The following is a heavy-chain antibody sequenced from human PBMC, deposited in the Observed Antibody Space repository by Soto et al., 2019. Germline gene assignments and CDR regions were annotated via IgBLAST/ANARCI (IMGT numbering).Heavy chain of an antibody. CDR3: AKGPTGLWQWLYDWFDP. Sequence: PGGSLRLSCAASGFTFSSYAMSWVRQAPGKGLEWVSAISNSGASKTYYADSVKGRFTISRDNSKNTLYLQMNSLRAEDTAVYYCAKGPTGLWQWLYDWFDPWGQGTLVTVSS. D-gene: IGHD6-19*01. CDR1: GFTFSSYA. CDR2: ISNSGASKT. V-gene: IGHV3-23*01. J-gene: IGHJ5*02.